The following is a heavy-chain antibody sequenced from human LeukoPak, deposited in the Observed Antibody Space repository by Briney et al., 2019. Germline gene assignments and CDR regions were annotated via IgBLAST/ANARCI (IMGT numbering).Heavy chain of an antibody. CDR3: ARDRAMDY. CDR1: GYTFTGDY. CDR2: INPNSGGT. V-gene: IGHV1-2*06. J-gene: IGHJ4*02. Sequence: ASVKVSCKASGYTFTGDYIHWVRQARGLGLEWMGRINPNSGGTDYAQKFQGRVTMTRDTSINTAYMELSRLRSDDTAVYYCARDRAMDYWGQGTLVTVSS.